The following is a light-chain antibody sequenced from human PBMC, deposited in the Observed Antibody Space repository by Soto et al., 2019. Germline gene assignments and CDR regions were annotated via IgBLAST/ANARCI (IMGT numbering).Light chain of an antibody. CDR1: QGMRNA. CDR3: LQHNSYPWT. V-gene: IGKV1-17*01. CDR2: AAS. J-gene: IGKJ1*01. Sequence: DIQMTQSPSSLSASVGDRVTITCRASQGMRNALGWYQQKPGKAPKRLLYAASSLQSGVPSRFSGSRSGTEFTLTISSLQPEDFATYYCLQHNSYPWTFGQGTKVEIK.